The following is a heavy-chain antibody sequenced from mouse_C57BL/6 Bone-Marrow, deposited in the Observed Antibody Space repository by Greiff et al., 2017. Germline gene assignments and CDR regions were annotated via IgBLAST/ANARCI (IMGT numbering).Heavy chain of an antibody. J-gene: IGHJ4*01. D-gene: IGHD2-1*01. CDR2: ILPGSGST. CDR3: EREEDIYYGIPYAMDY. Sequence: QVQLQQSGPELVRPGASVKISCKAPGYTFTSHWMQWVRQRPGQGLEWIGEILPGSGSTYYNEKFKGKATLTADKASSTAYMQLSSLTSEDSAVYSWEREEDIYYGIPYAMDYWGQGTSVTVSS. V-gene: IGHV1-56*01. CDR1: GYTFTSHW.